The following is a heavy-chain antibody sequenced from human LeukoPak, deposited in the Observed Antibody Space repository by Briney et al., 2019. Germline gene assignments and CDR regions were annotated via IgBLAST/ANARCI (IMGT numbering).Heavy chain of an antibody. D-gene: IGHD3-9*01. CDR1: GFPFSSCA. CDR3: AKDASLTIFWLFEY. V-gene: IGHV3-23*01. J-gene: IGHJ4*02. Sequence: GGSLRLSCAASGFPFSSCAMSWVRQAPGKGLEWVSAISGSGGSTYYADSVQGRFTISRDNSKNTLYLQMNSLRAEDTAVYYCAKDASLTIFWLFEYWGQGTLVTVTS. CDR2: ISGSGGST.